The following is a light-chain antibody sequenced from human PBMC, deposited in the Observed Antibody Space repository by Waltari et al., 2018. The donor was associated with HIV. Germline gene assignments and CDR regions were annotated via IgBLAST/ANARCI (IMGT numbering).Light chain of an antibody. CDR1: NIGSKS. Sequence: SYVLTQPPSVSVAPGQTARITCGGNNIGSKSVHWYQQKPGQAPVLVVYDDTDRPSGIPERFPGPHSGNTATLTISRVEAGDEADYYCQVWDSSSDHVVFGGGTKLTVL. V-gene: IGLV3-21*02. CDR3: QVWDSSSDHVV. CDR2: DDT. J-gene: IGLJ3*02.